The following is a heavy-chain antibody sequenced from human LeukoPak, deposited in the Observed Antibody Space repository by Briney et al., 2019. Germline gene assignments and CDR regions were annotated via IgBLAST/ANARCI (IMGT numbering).Heavy chain of an antibody. CDR1: GGTFSSYA. CDR3: AREFLGGSGWTQIPKFTFDY. J-gene: IGHJ4*02. V-gene: IGHV1-69*04. D-gene: IGHD6-19*01. Sequence: VASVKVSCKASGGTFSSYAISWVRQAPGQGLEWMGRIIPILGIANYAQKFQGRVTITADKSTSTAYMELSSLRSEDTAVYYCAREFLGGSGWTQIPKFTFDYWGQGTLVTVSS. CDR2: IIPILGIA.